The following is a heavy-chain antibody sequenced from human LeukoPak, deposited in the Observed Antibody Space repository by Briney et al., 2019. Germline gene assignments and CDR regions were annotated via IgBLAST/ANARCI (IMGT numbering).Heavy chain of an antibody. CDR2: INPNSGGT. J-gene: IGHJ4*02. D-gene: IGHD2-15*01. CDR1: GYTFTGYY. CDR3: ARDPLGYCSGGSCPGYYFDY. Sequence: ASVKVSCKASGYTFTGYYVHWVRQAPGQGLEWTGWINPNSGGTNYAQKFQGRVTMTRDTSISTAYMELSRLRSDDTAVYYCARDPLGYCSGGSCPGYYFDYWGQGTLVTVSS. V-gene: IGHV1-2*02.